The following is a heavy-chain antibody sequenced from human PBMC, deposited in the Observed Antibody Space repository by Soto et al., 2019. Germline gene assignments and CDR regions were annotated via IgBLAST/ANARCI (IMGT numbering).Heavy chain of an antibody. V-gene: IGHV3-9*01. J-gene: IGHJ3*02. CDR3: ATSHYDTTGNFDAFEI. Sequence: PGGCMRISCAASGFTFDDYAMHGVRQAPGKGLEWVSGISWNSGSLDYTDSMQGRFTISRDNAKNSLYLQMNSLRPEDTALYYCATSHYDTTGNFDAFEIWGQGTMVTVSS. CDR2: ISWNSGSL. D-gene: IGHD3-22*01. CDR1: GFTFDDYA.